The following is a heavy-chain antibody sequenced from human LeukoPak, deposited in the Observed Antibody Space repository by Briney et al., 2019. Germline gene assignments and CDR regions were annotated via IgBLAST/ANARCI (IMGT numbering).Heavy chain of an antibody. D-gene: IGHD6-13*01. CDR2: ISYDGSKK. CDR1: GFTFSSYD. Sequence: GRSLRLSCAASGFTFSSYDMHWVRQAPGKGLEWVAVISYDGSKKYYADSVKGRFTVSSDNAKNTLYLQMNSLRAEDTAVYYCAREYSGSFYYWGQGTLVTVSS. CDR3: AREYSGSFYY. V-gene: IGHV3-30*03. J-gene: IGHJ4*02.